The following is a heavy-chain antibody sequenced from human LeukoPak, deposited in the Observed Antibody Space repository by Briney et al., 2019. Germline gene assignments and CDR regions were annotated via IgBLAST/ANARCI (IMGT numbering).Heavy chain of an antibody. CDR3: ARYYYDSSGSFHY. J-gene: IGHJ4*02. D-gene: IGHD3-22*01. V-gene: IGHV1-2*02. CDR2: INPNSGDT. CDR1: GHTFTGYY. Sequence: ASVKVSCKASGHTFTGYYRHWVRQAPGQGLEWMGWINPNSGDTNYAQKFLGRVTMTRDTSISTAYMELSRLRSDDTAVYYCARYYYDSSGSFHYWGQGTLVTVSS.